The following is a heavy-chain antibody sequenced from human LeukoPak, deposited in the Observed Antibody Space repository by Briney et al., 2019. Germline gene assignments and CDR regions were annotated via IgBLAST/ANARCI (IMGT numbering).Heavy chain of an antibody. Sequence: PGGSLRLSCAASGFTFSSYGMHWVRQAPGKGLEWVAVISYDGSNKYYADSVKGRFTISRDNSKNTLYLQMNSLRAEDTAVYYCAKGLDIVVVPAAADAWGQGTLVTVSS. J-gene: IGHJ5*02. V-gene: IGHV3-30*18. D-gene: IGHD2-2*01. CDR1: GFTFSSYG. CDR3: AKGLDIVVVPAAADA. CDR2: ISYDGSNK.